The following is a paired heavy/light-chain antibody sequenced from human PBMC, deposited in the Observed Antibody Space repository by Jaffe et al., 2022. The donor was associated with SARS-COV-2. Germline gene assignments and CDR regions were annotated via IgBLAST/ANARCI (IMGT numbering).Light chain of an antibody. CDR2: GAS. Sequence: EIVLAQSPGTLSLSPGERATLSCRASQSVSSDYLAWYQQKPGQTPKLLIYGASTRATGIPDRFSGTGSGTDFTLTISRLEPEDFAVYYCQQYTRSPFTFGPGTKVDIK. CDR1: QSVSSDY. V-gene: IGKV3-20*01. CDR3: QQYTRSPFT. J-gene: IGKJ3*01.
Heavy chain of an antibody. CDR1: GVSFGTSDYY. V-gene: IGHV4-39*01. D-gene: IGHD7-27*01. CDR3: ARRLGTGYWYFDL. Sequence: QLQLQESGPGLVKPSETLSLTCTVSGVSFGTSDYYWGWFRQPPGKGLEWIANIYYSGSTYYNPSLKSRVTISIDTSRNQFSLRLSSLTAADTAVYFCARRLGTGYWYFDLWGRGTLVTVSS. J-gene: IGHJ2*01. CDR2: IYYSGST.